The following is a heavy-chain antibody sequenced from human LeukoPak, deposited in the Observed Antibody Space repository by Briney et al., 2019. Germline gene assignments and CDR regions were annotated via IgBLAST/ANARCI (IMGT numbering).Heavy chain of an antibody. CDR1: GFTFSSNG. J-gene: IGHJ4*02. D-gene: IGHD5-18*01. CDR2: IRYDGSNK. CDR3: ARAKRYSYVDY. Sequence: PGRTLRLSCAASGFTFSSNGMCWVRQAPGKGLEWVAVIRYDGSNKYYADSVKGRFTISRDNSKNTLYLEMNSLRAEDTAVYYCARAKRYSYVDYWGQGTLVTVSS. V-gene: IGHV3-33*01.